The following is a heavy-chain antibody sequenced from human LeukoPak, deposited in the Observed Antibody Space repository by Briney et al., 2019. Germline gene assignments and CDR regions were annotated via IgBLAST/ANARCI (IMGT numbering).Heavy chain of an antibody. CDR1: GLTFSSYS. D-gene: IGHD2-21*02. CDR3: ARDHGIVVVTASRLDS. V-gene: IGHV3-21*01. CDR2: ISSSSSYI. J-gene: IGHJ4*02. Sequence: KPGGSLRLSCAASGLTFSSYSMNWVRQAPGKGLEWVSSISSSSSYIDYADSVKGRFTISRDNAKNSLYLQMNSLRAEDTAVYFCARDHGIVVVTASRLDSWGQGTLVTASS.